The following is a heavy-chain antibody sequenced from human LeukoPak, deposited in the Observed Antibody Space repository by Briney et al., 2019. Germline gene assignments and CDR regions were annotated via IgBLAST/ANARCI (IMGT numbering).Heavy chain of an antibody. CDR2: IIPIFGTA. J-gene: IGHJ5*02. Sequence: SVKVSCKASGGTFSSYAISWVRQAPGQGLEWMGGIIPIFGTANYAQKFQGRVTITADESTSTAYMELSRLRSEDTAVYYCASRGRKAYSSSWNNWFDPWGQGTLVTVSS. V-gene: IGHV1-69*01. CDR3: ASRGRKAYSSSWNNWFDP. D-gene: IGHD6-13*01. CDR1: GGTFSSYA.